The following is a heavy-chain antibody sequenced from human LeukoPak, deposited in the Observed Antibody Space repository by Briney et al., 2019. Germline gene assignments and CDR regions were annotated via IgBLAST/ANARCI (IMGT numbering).Heavy chain of an antibody. CDR1: GFTFSSYS. CDR2: IKQDGSEK. J-gene: IGHJ6*03. CDR3: ARGGRYYYEAPYMDV. V-gene: IGHV3-7*01. D-gene: IGHD3-22*01. Sequence: GGSLRLSCAASGFTFSSYSMNWVRQAPGKGLEWVANIKQDGSEKCYVDSVKGRFTISRDNAKNSLYLQMNSLRAEDTAVYYCARGGRYYYEAPYMDVWGKGTTVTVSS.